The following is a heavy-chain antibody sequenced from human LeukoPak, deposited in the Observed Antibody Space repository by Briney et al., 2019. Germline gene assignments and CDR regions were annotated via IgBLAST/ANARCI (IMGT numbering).Heavy chain of an antibody. J-gene: IGHJ3*02. CDR2: FDPEDGET. CDR1: GGTFSDYA. D-gene: IGHD4-17*01. CDR3: ATVVTVTTWGAFDI. Sequence: ASVKVSCKASGGTFSDYALNWVRQAPGKGLEWMGGFDPEDGETIYAQKFQGRVTMTEDTSTDTAYMELSSLRSEDTAVYYCATVVTVTTWGAFDIWGQGTMVTVSS. V-gene: IGHV1-24*01.